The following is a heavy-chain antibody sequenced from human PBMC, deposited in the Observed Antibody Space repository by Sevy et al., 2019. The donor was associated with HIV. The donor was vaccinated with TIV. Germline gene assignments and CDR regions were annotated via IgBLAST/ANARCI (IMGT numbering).Heavy chain of an antibody. CDR2: MNPNRGNT. V-gene: IGHV1-8*01. Sequence: ASVKVSCQASGYTFTSYDINWVGQATGQGLEGVGWMNPNRGNTGYGQRFQGRVTMTRNTSISTADMEPSNLRSEETAGFYYAGRKVLYSSILDYYGMDVWGQGTTVTVSS. CDR3: AGRKVLYSSILDYYGMDV. D-gene: IGHD6-13*01. J-gene: IGHJ6*02. CDR1: GYTFTSYD.